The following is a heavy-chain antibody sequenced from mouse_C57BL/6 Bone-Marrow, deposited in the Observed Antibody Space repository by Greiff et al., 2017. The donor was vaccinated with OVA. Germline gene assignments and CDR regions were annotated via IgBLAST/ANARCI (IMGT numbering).Heavy chain of an antibody. Sequence: QVQLQQPGAELVKPGASVKLSCKASGYTFTSYWMHWVKQRPGQGLEWIGMIFPNSGSTNYNEKFKSKATLTVDKSSSTAYMQLSSLTSEDSADYYCARWLLPYFDYWGQGTTLTVSA. CDR3: ARWLLPYFDY. J-gene: IGHJ2*01. CDR2: IFPNSGST. D-gene: IGHD2-3*01. V-gene: IGHV1-64*01. CDR1: GYTFTSYW.